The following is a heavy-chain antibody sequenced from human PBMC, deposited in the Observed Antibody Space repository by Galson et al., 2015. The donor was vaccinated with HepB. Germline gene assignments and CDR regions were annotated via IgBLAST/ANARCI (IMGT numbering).Heavy chain of an antibody. CDR3: AKDYRKGAAAYYVMDV. J-gene: IGHJ6*01. V-gene: IGHV3-20*04. CDR1: GFTFNDYC. Sequence: SLRLSCAVSGFTFNDYCMSWVRQAPGKGLEWVADIRWDGSGIGYADSVKGRFTISRDNAKKSLHLHMNSLSAEDTALYYCAKDYRKGAAAYYVMDV. D-gene: IGHD1-14*01. CDR2: IRWDGSGI.